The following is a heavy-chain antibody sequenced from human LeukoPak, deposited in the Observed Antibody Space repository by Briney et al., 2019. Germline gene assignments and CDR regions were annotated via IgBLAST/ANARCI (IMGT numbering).Heavy chain of an antibody. CDR1: GFTFSSYE. D-gene: IGHD3-9*01. CDR3: ARVGDGYFDWLSYPDY. Sequence: PGGSLRLSCAASGFTFSSYEMNWVRQAPGKGLEWVSYISSSGSTIYYADSVKGRFTISRDNAKNSLYLQMHSPRAEDTAVYYCARVGDGYFDWLSYPDYWGQGTLVTVSS. CDR2: ISSSGSTI. V-gene: IGHV3-48*03. J-gene: IGHJ4*02.